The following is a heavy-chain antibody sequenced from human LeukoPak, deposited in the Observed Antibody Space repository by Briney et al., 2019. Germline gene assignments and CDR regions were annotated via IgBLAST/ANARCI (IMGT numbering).Heavy chain of an antibody. CDR3: ARRYCSSTSCYYDY. V-gene: IGHV4-34*01. J-gene: IGHJ4*02. CDR2: INHSGST. CDR1: GGSFSGYY. D-gene: IGHD2-2*01. Sequence: SETLSLTRAVYGGSFSGYYWSWIRQPPGKGLEWIGEINHSGSTNYNPSLKSRVTISVDTSKNQFSLKLSTVTAADTAVYYCARRYCSSTSCYYDYWGQGTLVTVSS.